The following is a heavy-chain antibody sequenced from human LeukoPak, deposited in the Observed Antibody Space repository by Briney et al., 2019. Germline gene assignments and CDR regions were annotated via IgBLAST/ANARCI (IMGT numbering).Heavy chain of an antibody. Sequence: GGSLRLSCAASGFTFSSYAMSWVRQAPGKGLEWVSVIYSGGSTYYADSVKGRFTISRDNSKNTLYLQMNSLRAEDTAVYYCASGLYYYDSSGYPLDYWGQGTLVTVSS. V-gene: IGHV3-66*01. CDR1: GFTFSSYA. CDR3: ASGLYYYDSSGYPLDY. CDR2: IYSGGST. J-gene: IGHJ4*02. D-gene: IGHD3-22*01.